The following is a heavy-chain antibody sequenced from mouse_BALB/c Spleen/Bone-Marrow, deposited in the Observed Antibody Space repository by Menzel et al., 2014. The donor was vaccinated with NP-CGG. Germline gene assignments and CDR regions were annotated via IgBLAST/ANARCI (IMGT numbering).Heavy chain of an antibody. CDR3: AGYGIYPMDY. J-gene: IGHJ4*01. D-gene: IGHD1-1*01. Sequence: EVQGVESGGGLVKPGGSLKLSCAASGFTFSDYYMYWVRQTPEKRLEWVATISDGGSYTYYPDSVKGRFTISRDNAKNNLYLQMSSLKSEDTAMYYCAGYGIYPMDYWGQGTSVTVSS. CDR2: ISDGGSYT. CDR1: GFTFSDYY. V-gene: IGHV5-4*02.